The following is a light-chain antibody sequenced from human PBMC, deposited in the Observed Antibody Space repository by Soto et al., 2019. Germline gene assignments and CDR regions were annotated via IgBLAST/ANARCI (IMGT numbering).Light chain of an antibody. CDR2: EVS. J-gene: IGLJ2*01. CDR3: SSYTCSSALV. V-gene: IGLV2-14*01. Sequence: QSALTQPASVSGSPGQSITISCTGTSSDVGGYNYVSWYQQHPGQAPKLMIYEVSNRPSGVSHRFSGSKSGNTASLTISGRQPEDEADYYCSSYTCSSALVFGGGTKVTVL. CDR1: SSDVGGYNY.